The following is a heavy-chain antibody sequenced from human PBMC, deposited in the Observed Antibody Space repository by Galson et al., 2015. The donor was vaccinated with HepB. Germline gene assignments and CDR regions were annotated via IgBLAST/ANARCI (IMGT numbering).Heavy chain of an antibody. V-gene: IGHV5-51*01. CDR2: IYPGDSDT. D-gene: IGHD2-2*02. CDR1: GYSFTSYW. Sequence: QSGAKVKKPGESLKISCKGSGYSFTSYWIGWVRQMPGKGLEWMGIIYPGDSDTRYSPSFQGQVTISADKSISTAYLQWSSLKASDTAMYYRARPRYCSSTSCYRAFDIWGQGTMVTVSS. J-gene: IGHJ3*02. CDR3: ARPRYCSSTSCYRAFDI.